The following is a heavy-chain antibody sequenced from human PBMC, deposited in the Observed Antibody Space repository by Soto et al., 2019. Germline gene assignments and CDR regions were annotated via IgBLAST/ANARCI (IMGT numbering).Heavy chain of an antibody. V-gene: IGHV4-39*01. D-gene: IGHD2-15*01. CDR2: MFYSGAT. CDR1: GGSISDISYC. J-gene: IGHJ5*02. CDR3: ARHKSGSDWLDP. Sequence: PSETLSLTCTVSGGSISDISYCWGWIRQPPGKGLQWIGCMFYSGATYYNLSLKNRVTLSVDTSNNEFSLKLVSVTAPDTAVYYCARHKSGSDWLDPWGQGTLVTVSS.